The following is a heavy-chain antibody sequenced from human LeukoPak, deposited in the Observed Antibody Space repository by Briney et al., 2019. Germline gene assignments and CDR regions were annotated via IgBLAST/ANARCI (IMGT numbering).Heavy chain of an antibody. V-gene: IGHV4-4*07. D-gene: IGHD3-10*01. CDR2: THTSGST. CDR1: GGSISSYY. Sequence: SETLSLTCTVSGGSISSYYWTWIRQPAGKGLEWIGRTHTSGSTNYNPSLKSRVTMSVDTSENQFSLKLTSVTAADTAVYYCARDTYYYGSGTYYFNYWGQGTLVTVSS. CDR3: ARDTYYYGSGTYYFNY. J-gene: IGHJ4*02.